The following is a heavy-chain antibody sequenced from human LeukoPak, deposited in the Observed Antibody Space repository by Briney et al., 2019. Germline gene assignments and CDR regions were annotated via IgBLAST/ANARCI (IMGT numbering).Heavy chain of an antibody. Sequence: SETLSLTCTVSGGSISSSSYYWGWIRQPPGKGPEWIGSIYYSGSTYYNPSLKSRVTISVDTSKNQFSLKLSSVTAADTAVYYCARRYYYDSSGYLDYWGQGTLVTVSS. CDR2: IYYSGST. CDR1: GGSISSSSYY. D-gene: IGHD3-22*01. CDR3: ARRYYYDSSGYLDY. V-gene: IGHV4-39*01. J-gene: IGHJ4*02.